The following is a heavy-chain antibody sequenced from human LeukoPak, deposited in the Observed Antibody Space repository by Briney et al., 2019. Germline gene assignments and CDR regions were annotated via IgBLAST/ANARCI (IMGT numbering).Heavy chain of an antibody. D-gene: IGHD2-21*01. V-gene: IGHV4-59*12. Sequence: SETLSLTCTVSGGSISSYYWSWIRQPPGKGLEWIGYIYYSGSTNYNPSLKSRVTISVDTSKNQFSLKLSSVTAADTAVYYCARGRSMPSVVVKEGWFDPWGQGTLVTVSS. CDR1: GGSISSYY. CDR3: ARGRSMPSVVVKEGWFDP. J-gene: IGHJ5*02. CDR2: IYYSGST.